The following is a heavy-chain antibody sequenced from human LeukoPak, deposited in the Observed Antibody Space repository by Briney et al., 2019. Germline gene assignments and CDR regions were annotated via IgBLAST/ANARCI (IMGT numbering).Heavy chain of an antibody. CDR3: TRDGDSSGYGNWFDP. Sequence: GGSLRLSCAASGFTYSSYAMHWVRQAPGKGLEWVAVISYDGSNKYYADSVKGRFTISRDNSKNTLYLQMNSLRAEDTAVYYCTRDGDSSGYGNWFDPWGQGTLVTVSS. J-gene: IGHJ5*02. V-gene: IGHV3-30-3*01. D-gene: IGHD3-22*01. CDR1: GFTYSSYA. CDR2: ISYDGSNK.